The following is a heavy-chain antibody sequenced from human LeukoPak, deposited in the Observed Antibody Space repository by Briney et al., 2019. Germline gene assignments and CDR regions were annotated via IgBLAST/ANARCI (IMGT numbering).Heavy chain of an antibody. CDR1: GYAFTSYY. J-gene: IGHJ4*02. Sequence: ASVKVSCKASGYAFTSYYMHWVRHAPGQGLEWMGIINPSGGSTSYAQKFQGRVTMTRDTSTSTVYMELSSLRSEDTAVYYCARRTPLIDINYDSSGYSFDYGGQETLVTVSS. CDR2: INPSGGST. D-gene: IGHD3-22*01. CDR3: ARRTPLIDINYDSSGYSFDY. V-gene: IGHV1-46*01.